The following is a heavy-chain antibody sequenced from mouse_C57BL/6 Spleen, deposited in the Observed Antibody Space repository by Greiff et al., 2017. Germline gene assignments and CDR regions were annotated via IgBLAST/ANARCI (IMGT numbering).Heavy chain of an antibody. V-gene: IGHV1-15*01. CDR3: TRSDGNPDY. J-gene: IGHJ2*01. CDR1: GYTFTDYE. CDR2: IDPETGGT. Sequence: QVQLQQSGAELVRPGASVTLSCKASGYTFTDYEMHWVKQTPVHGLEWIGAIDPETGGTAYNQKFKGKAILTADKSSSTAYMELRSLTSEDSAVYYCTRSDGNPDYWGQGTTLTVSS. D-gene: IGHD2-1*01.